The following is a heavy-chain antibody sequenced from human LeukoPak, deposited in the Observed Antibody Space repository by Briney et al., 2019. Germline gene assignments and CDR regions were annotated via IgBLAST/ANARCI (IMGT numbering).Heavy chain of an antibody. V-gene: IGHV3-7*01. D-gene: IGHD3-10*01. J-gene: IGHJ3*02. CDR3: AREKGTMIRAMAFEM. CDR1: GFGFSSCW. Sequence: PGGSLRLSCAASGFGFSSCWMSWVRHNPGKGLEWVANINQDGTTKYYRDFAKGRFTISRDNAQNSLYLQINSLRAEDTAVYYCAREKGTMIRAMAFEMWGQGTMVTVSS. CDR2: INQDGTTK.